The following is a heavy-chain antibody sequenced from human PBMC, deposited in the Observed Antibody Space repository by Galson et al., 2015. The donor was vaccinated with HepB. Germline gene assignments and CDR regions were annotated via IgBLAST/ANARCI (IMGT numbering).Heavy chain of an antibody. CDR1: GFTFSNYR. D-gene: IGHD2-2*01. Sequence: SLRLSCAASGFTFSNYRMNWVRQAPGEGLEWVSSISSTSNIYYADSVKGRFTISRDNAKNSLHLQMSSLRVEDTAVYFCARERIDCISTSCYGVAFDVWGQGTMVTVS. CDR3: ARERIDCISTSCYGVAFDV. CDR2: ISSTSNI. J-gene: IGHJ3*01. V-gene: IGHV3-21*01.